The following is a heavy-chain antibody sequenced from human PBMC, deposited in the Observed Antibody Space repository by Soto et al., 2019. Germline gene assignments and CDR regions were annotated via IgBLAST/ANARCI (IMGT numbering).Heavy chain of an antibody. J-gene: IGHJ4*02. Sequence: PGGSLRLSCAASGFTFSSYAMSWVRQAPGKGLEWVSLVDSSSRPYYTDSVRGRFTVSRDNSKNTVYLQMNSLSVEDTAVYYCEKWLRSGNYYCDSWGQGTLVTVSS. V-gene: IGHV3-23*01. CDR2: VDSSSRP. CDR3: EKWLRSGNYYCDS. CDR1: GFTFSSYA. D-gene: IGHD1-26*01.